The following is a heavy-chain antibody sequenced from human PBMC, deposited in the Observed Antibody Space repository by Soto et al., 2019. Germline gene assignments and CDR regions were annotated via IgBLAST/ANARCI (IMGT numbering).Heavy chain of an antibody. CDR3: AKDHRNGGSRVDY. CDR2: ISYDGSNS. Sequence: QVRLVESGGGVVQPGRSLRLSCAASGFSFRSHGMHWVRQAPGKGLQWVAVISYDGSNSYYADSVKGRFTISRDNSNDALYLQMSSLRPDDTAVYFCAKDHRNGGSRVDYWGQGTLVTVSS. J-gene: IGHJ4*02. CDR1: GFSFRSHG. D-gene: IGHD2-15*01. V-gene: IGHV3-30*18.